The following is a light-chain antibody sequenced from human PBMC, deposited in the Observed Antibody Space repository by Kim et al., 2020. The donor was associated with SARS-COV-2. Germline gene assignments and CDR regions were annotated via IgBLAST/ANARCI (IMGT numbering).Light chain of an antibody. CDR1: QSISTY. J-gene: IGKJ4*01. V-gene: IGKV1-39*01. CDR2: DAS. Sequence: DIQMTQSPSSLSASVGDRVTITCRASQSISTYLNWYQYKPGKAPKVLIYDASTLHSGVPSRFSGSGSGTVFTLTISSLQPEDFATYYCQQSSSSPLSFGGGTKVDIK. CDR3: QQSSSSPLS.